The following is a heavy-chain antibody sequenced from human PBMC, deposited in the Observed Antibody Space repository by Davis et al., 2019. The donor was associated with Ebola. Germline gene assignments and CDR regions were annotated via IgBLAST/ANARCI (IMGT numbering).Heavy chain of an antibody. J-gene: IGHJ6*02. CDR2: ISSSSSYI. CDR3: ARLRGCSGGSCYSVPYGMDV. D-gene: IGHD2-15*01. Sequence: GESLKISYAASGFTFSSYSMNWVRQAPGKGLEWVSSISSSSSYIYYADSVKGRFTISRDNAKNSLYLQMNSLRAEDTAVYYCARLRGCSGGSCYSVPYGMDVWGQGTTVTVSS. CDR1: GFTFSSYS. V-gene: IGHV3-21*01.